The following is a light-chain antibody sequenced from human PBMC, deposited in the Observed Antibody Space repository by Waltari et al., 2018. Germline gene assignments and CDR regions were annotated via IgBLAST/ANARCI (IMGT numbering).Light chain of an antibody. CDR1: GRDVGRFNH. J-gene: IGLJ2*01. CDR3: CSYAGTYTVIL. V-gene: IGLV2-11*01. CDR2: GVT. Sequence: QSALTQPRSVSGSLGQSVTTSCTGAGRDVGRFNHVSWYQQIPGKAPQLMIYGVTPRPSGVPDRFSGSKSGNTASLTISGLQADDEADYYCCSYAGTYTVILFGGGTRLTVL.